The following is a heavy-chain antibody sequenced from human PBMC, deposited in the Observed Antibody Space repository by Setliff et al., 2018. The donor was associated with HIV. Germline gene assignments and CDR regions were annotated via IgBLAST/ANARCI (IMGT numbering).Heavy chain of an antibody. CDR1: GDSITSGTYY. D-gene: IGHD3-16*01. V-gene: IGHV4-61*09. CDR3: ARVSTDYVWGSFLSSGPYYFDF. J-gene: IGHJ4*02. Sequence: SETLSLTCTVSGDSITSGTYYWGWIRQPAGMRLEWIGHISTSGTTNYNPSLKSRVTVSADTSKSQFSLKLTSVTAADAAAYFCARVSTDYVWGSFLSSGPYYFDFWGQGALVTVSS. CDR2: ISTSGTT.